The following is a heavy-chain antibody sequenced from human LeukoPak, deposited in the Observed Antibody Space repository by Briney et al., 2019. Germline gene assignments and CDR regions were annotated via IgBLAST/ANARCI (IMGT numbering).Heavy chain of an antibody. CDR1: GGTFSSYA. Sequence: ASVKVSCKASGGTFSSYAISWVRQAPGQGLEWMGGIIPIFGTANYAQKFQGRVTITADESTSTAYMELSSLRSEDTAVYYCATKGSYYYYYGMDVWGQGTTVTVSS. D-gene: IGHD6-6*01. CDR3: ATKGSYYYYYGMDV. CDR2: IIPIFGTA. V-gene: IGHV1-69*01. J-gene: IGHJ6*02.